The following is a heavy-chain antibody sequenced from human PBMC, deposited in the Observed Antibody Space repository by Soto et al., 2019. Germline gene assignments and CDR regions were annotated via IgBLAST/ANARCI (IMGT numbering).Heavy chain of an antibody. CDR1: GFTFSSYS. J-gene: IGHJ6*03. CDR3: APKGHYYYYYMDV. V-gene: IGHV3-21*01. CDR2: SSSSSSYI. Sequence: EVQLVESGGGLVKPGGSLRLSCAASGFTFSSYSMNWVRQAPGKGLEWVSSSSSSSSYIYYAASVKGRFTISRDNAKNSLYLQMNSLRAEDTAVYYCAPKGHYYYYYMDVWGKGTTVTVSS.